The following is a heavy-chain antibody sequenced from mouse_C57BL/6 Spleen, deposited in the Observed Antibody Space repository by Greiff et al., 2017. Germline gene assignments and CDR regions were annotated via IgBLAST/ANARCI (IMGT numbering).Heavy chain of an antibody. J-gene: IGHJ4*01. CDR3: ARIISNYRAMDY. V-gene: IGHV2-2*01. D-gene: IGHD2-5*01. CDR2: IWSGGST. CDR1: GFSLTSYG. Sequence: VKVVESGPGLVQPSQSLSITCTVSGFSLTSYGVHWVRQSLGKGLEWLGVIWSGGSTDYNAAFISRLSISKDNSKSQVFFKMNSLQADDTAIYYCARIISNYRAMDYWGQGTSVTVSS.